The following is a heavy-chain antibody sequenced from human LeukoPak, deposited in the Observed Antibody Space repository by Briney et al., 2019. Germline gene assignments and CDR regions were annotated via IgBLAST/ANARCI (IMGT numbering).Heavy chain of an antibody. Sequence: PGGSLRLSCAASEFTFNSYWMSWVRQAPGKGLEWVANIKRDGNEKYYVDSVKGRFTISRDNAKKSLYLQMNSLRAEDTAIYYCAREADSYTRSNWHLYFDYWGQGALVTVSS. J-gene: IGHJ4*02. CDR2: IKRDGNEK. CDR3: AREADSYTRSNWHLYFDY. V-gene: IGHV3-7*03. CDR1: EFTFNSYW. D-gene: IGHD1-1*01.